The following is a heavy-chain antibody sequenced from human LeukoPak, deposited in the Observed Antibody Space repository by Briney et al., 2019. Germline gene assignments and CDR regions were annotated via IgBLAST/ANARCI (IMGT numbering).Heavy chain of an antibody. D-gene: IGHD1-26*01. V-gene: IGHV1-69*04. CDR2: IIPILGIA. J-gene: IGHJ3*02. Sequence: SVKVSCKASGGTFSSYAISWVRQAPGQGLEWMGRIIPILGIANYAQKFQGRVTITADKSTSTAYMELSSLRSEDTAVYYCATASGIVGEFDIWGQGTMVTVSS. CDR1: GGTFSSYA. CDR3: ATASGIVGEFDI.